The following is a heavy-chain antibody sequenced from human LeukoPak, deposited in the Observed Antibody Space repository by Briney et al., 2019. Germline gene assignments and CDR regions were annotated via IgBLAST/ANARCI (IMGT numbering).Heavy chain of an antibody. J-gene: IGHJ4*02. CDR2: ISGSGNGGSI. CDR3: VKDLGRVRGTPDS. CDR1: GFVFSIYT. Sequence: PGGSLRLSCSASGFVFSIYTMYWVRQAPGKGPEYVSTISGSGNGGSIYYADSVKGRFTISRDDSKSILYLQMNGLRSEDTAVYYRVKDLGRVRGTPDSWGQGTLVTVSS. V-gene: IGHV3-64D*06. D-gene: IGHD3-16*01.